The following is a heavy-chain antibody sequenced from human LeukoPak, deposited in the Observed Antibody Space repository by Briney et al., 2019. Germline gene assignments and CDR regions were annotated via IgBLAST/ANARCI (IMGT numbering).Heavy chain of an antibody. CDR1: GFTFRSYS. CDR3: ARDHSVGYYDSSGYPDY. Sequence: PGGSLRLSCAASGFTFRSYSMNWVRQAPGKGLEWVSYISSSSSTIYYADSVKGRFTISRDNAKNSLYLQMNSLRDEDTAVYYCARDHSVGYYDSSGYPDYWGQGTLVTVSS. V-gene: IGHV3-48*02. D-gene: IGHD3-22*01. J-gene: IGHJ4*02. CDR2: ISSSSSTI.